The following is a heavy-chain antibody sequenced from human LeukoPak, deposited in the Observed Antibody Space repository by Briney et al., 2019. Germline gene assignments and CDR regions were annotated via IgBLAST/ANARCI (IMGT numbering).Heavy chain of an antibody. J-gene: IGHJ3*02. Sequence: SETLSLTCTVSGGSISSSSYYWGWIRQPPGKGLEWIGSIYYSGSTNYNPSLKSRVTISVDTSKNQFSLKLSSVTAADTAVYYCARGLKGSIVVVPAAMHDAFDIWGQGTMVTVSS. CDR1: GGSISSSSYY. CDR2: IYYSGST. D-gene: IGHD2-2*01. CDR3: ARGLKGSIVVVPAAMHDAFDI. V-gene: IGHV4-39*07.